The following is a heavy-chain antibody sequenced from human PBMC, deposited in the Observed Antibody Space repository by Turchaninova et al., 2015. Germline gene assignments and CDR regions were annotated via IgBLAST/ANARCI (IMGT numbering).Heavy chain of an antibody. CDR1: GFIFNSDW. D-gene: IGHD4-17*01. Sequence: EVQLVESGGDLVQPGGSLSLSCAAAGFIFNSDWMTWVRQAPGKGREWVADIRQDGGVIKYVDSVKGRFTVSRDNAKNSLYLQMNSLRVDDTALYFCARDMALPGEGADLDSWGQGTLVTVSS. J-gene: IGHJ4*02. CDR3: ARDMALPGEGADLDS. V-gene: IGHV3-7*01. CDR2: IRQDGGVI.